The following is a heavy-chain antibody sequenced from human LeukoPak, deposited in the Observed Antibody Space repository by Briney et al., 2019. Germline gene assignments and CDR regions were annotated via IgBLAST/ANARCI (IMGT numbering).Heavy chain of an antibody. J-gene: IGHJ4*02. Sequence: GASVKVSCKASGGTFSSYAISWVRQAPGQGLEWMGWINPNSGGTNYAQKFQGRVTMTRDTSISTAYMELSRLRSDDTAVYYCARVPRSYEGFDYWGQGTLVTVSS. CDR1: GGTFSSYA. CDR3: ARVPRSYEGFDY. V-gene: IGHV1-2*02. CDR2: INPNSGGT. D-gene: IGHD3-16*01.